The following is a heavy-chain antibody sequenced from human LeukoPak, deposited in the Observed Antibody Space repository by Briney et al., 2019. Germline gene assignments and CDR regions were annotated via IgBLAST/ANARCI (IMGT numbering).Heavy chain of an antibody. Sequence: ASVKVSCKASGGTFSSYAISWVRQAPGQGLEWMGGIIPIFGTANYAQKFQGRVTITADKSTSTAYMELSSLRSEDTAVYYCARSRRPVTTSSYYYYYMDVWGKGTTVTVSS. CDR2: IIPIFGTA. D-gene: IGHD4-17*01. V-gene: IGHV1-69*06. CDR1: GGTFSSYA. CDR3: ARSRRPVTTSSYYYYYMDV. J-gene: IGHJ6*03.